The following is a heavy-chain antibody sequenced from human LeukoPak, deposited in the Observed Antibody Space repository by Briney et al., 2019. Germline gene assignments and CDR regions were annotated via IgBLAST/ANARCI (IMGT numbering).Heavy chain of an antibody. CDR2: IYYSGST. Sequence: SETLSLTCTVSGGSISSSSYYWSWIRQPPGKGLEWIGYIYYSGSTNYNPSLKSRVTISVDTSKNQFSLKLSSVTAADTAVYYCARSWDFWSGYYFDYWGQGTLVTVSS. D-gene: IGHD3-3*01. CDR3: ARSWDFWSGYYFDY. J-gene: IGHJ4*02. CDR1: GGSISSSSYY. V-gene: IGHV4-61*01.